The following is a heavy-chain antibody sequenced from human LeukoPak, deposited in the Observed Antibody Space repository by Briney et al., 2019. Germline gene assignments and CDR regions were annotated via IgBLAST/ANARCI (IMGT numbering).Heavy chain of an antibody. V-gene: IGHV3-74*01. CDR3: ATSDYDSRYYFDF. D-gene: IGHD3-3*01. J-gene: IGHJ4*02. Sequence: PGGSLRLSCAVSGFTFSNYWMHWVRQAPGKGLVWVSRINSDGSTTDYADSVKGRFTMSRDNAKNTLYLQVNTLRAEDTAVYYCATSDYDSRYYFDFWGQGTLVTVSS. CDR1: GFTFSNYW. CDR2: INSDGSTT.